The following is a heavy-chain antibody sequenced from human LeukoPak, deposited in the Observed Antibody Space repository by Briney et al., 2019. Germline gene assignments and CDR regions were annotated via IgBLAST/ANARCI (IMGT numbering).Heavy chain of an antibody. CDR2: INAGNGNT. Sequence: GASVKVSCKASGYTFTSYAMHCVRQAPGQRPEWMGWINAGNGNTKYSQKFQGRVTITRDTSASTAYMELSSLRSEDRAVYYCARVSGSGGSKYCFAYWGQGTLVTVSS. CDR1: GYTFTSYA. V-gene: IGHV1-3*01. D-gene: IGHD3-10*01. CDR3: ARVSGSGGSKYCFAY. J-gene: IGHJ4*02.